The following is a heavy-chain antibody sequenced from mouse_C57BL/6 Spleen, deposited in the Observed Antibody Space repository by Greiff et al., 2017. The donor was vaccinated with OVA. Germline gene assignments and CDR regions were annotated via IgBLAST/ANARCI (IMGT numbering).Heavy chain of an antibody. CDR2: IYPGSGST. V-gene: IGHV1-55*01. Sequence: QVQLQQPGAELVKPGASVKMSCKASGYTFTSYWITWVKQRPGQGLEWIGDIYPGSGSTNYNEKFKSKATLTVDTSSSTAYMQLSSLTSEDSAVYYCARKDYYGSSYGYWYFDVWGTGTTVTVSS. CDR1: GYTFTSYW. CDR3: ARKDYYGSSYGYWYFDV. D-gene: IGHD1-1*01. J-gene: IGHJ1*03.